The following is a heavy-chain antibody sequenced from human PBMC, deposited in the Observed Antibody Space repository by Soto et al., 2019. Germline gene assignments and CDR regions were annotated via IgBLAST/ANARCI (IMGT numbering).Heavy chain of an antibody. V-gene: IGHV1-46*02. D-gene: IGHD2-21*02. CDR1: GYPFNTYY. CDR2: IHPSGGGS. CDR3: ARGGHIAVVTDSFDS. J-gene: IGHJ4*02. Sequence: ASVKVPCKSSGYPFNTYYLHWVRQAPGQGLGWMGMIHPSGGGSTYAQKFLGRVTMTMDSSTSTVFMELTSLRSADTAVYYCARGGHIAVVTDSFDSWGQGTLVTVSS.